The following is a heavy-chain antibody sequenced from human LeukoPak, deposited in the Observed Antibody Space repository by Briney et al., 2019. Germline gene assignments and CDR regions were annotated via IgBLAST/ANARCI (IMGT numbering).Heavy chain of an antibody. V-gene: IGHV3-30*02. CDR3: ARESYYYYMDV. J-gene: IGHJ6*03. CDR1: GFTFSSNG. CDR2: IRNDGSNK. Sequence: GGSLRLSCVASGFTFSSNGMHWVRQAPGKGLEWVAFIRNDGSNKYYVDSVKGRFTIYRDNSKNTLYLQMNSLRAEDTAVYYCARESYYYYMDVWGKGTTVTVSS.